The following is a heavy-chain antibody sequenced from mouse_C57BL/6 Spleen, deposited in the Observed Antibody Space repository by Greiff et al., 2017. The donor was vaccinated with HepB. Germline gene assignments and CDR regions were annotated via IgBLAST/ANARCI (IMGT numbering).Heavy chain of an antibody. CDR1: GFTFSNYW. Sequence: EVKLLESGGGLVQPGGSMKLSCVASGFTFSNYWMNWVRQSPEKGLEWVAQIRLKSDNYATHYAESVKGRFTISRDDYKSSVYLQMNNLRAEDTGIYYCTEDSNYPYYAMDYWGQGTSVTVSS. D-gene: IGHD2-5*01. V-gene: IGHV6-3*01. CDR3: TEDSNYPYYAMDY. CDR2: IRLKSDNYAT. J-gene: IGHJ4*01.